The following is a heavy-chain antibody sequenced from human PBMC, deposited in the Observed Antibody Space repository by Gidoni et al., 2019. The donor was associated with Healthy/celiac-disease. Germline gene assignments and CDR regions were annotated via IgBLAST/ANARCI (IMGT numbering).Heavy chain of an antibody. J-gene: IGHJ4*02. CDR3: ARRAYDFWSGYRGGTFDY. CDR2: INHSGST. Sequence: FSGYYWSWIRQPPGKGLECIGEINHSGSTNYNPSLKSRVTISVDTSKNQFSLKLSSVTAADTAVYYCARRAYDFWSGYRGGTFDYWGQGTLVTVSS. D-gene: IGHD3-3*01. V-gene: IGHV4-34*01. CDR1: FSGYY.